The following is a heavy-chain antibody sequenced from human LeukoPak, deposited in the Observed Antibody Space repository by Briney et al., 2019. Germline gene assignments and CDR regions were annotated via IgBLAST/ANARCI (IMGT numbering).Heavy chain of an antibody. CDR3: ARDGGYYDSSGYMPNPLDAFDI. D-gene: IGHD3-22*01. CDR2: INPNSGGT. Sequence: ASVKVSCKASGYTFTGYYMHWVRQAPGQGLEWMGWINPNSGGTNYAQKFQGRVTMTRDTSISTVYMELSRLRSDDTAVYYCARDGGYYDSSGYMPNPLDAFDIWGQGTMVTVSS. J-gene: IGHJ3*02. CDR1: GYTFTGYY. V-gene: IGHV1-2*02.